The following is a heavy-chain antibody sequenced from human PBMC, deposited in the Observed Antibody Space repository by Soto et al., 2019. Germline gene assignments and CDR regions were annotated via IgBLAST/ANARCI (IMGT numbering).Heavy chain of an antibody. V-gene: IGHV3-23*01. J-gene: IGHJ4*02. CDR3: AKGGSDYDPTPGY. CDR2: ISGSGGST. CDR1: GFTFSRYA. D-gene: IGHD2-21*02. Sequence: EVQLLESGGGLVQPGGSLRLSCAASGFTFSRYAMRWVRQAPGKGLEWVSAISGSGGSTYYADSVKGRFTSSRDNSKNTLYLQMNSLRAEDTAVYYCAKGGSDYDPTPGYWGQGTLVTVSS.